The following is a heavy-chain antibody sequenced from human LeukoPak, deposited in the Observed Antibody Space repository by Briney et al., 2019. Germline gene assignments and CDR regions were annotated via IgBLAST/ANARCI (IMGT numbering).Heavy chain of an antibody. Sequence: GGSLRLSCAASGFTFSSYAMSWVRQAPGKGLEWVSAISGSGVSTYHADSVKGRFTISRDNSKNTLYLQMNSLRAEDTAVYYCAKRIGPQIYDMPLLNWGQGTLVTVSS. D-gene: IGHD3-9*01. CDR3: AKRIGPQIYDMPLLN. CDR2: ISGSGVST. J-gene: IGHJ4*02. CDR1: GFTFSSYA. V-gene: IGHV3-23*01.